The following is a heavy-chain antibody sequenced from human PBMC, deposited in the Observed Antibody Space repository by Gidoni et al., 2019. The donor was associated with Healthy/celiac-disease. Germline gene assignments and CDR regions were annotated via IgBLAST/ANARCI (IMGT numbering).Heavy chain of an antibody. D-gene: IGHD4-17*01. CDR3: ARGDYVAWFAFDI. CDR2: IKQDGSEK. Sequence: EVQLVESGGGLVQPGGSLRLSCAASGFTFSSYWMSWVRQAPGKGLEWVANIKQDGSEKYYVDTVKGRFTISRDNAKNSLYLQMNSLRAEDTAVYYCARGDYVAWFAFDIWGQGTMVTVSS. V-gene: IGHV3-7*03. J-gene: IGHJ3*02. CDR1: GFTFSSYW.